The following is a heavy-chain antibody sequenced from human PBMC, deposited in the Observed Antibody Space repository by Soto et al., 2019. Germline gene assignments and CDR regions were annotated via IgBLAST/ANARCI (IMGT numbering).Heavy chain of an antibody. J-gene: IGHJ3*02. Sequence: ASVKVSCKASGYTFTSYGISWVRQAPGQGLEWMGWISAYNGNTNYAQKLQGRVTMTTDTSTSTAYMELRSLRSDDTAVYYCARETPGECGGGCAADAFDIWGQGTMVTVSS. D-gene: IGHD2-21*02. CDR2: ISAYNGNT. V-gene: IGHV1-18*01. CDR3: ARETPGECGGGCAADAFDI. CDR1: GYTFTSYG.